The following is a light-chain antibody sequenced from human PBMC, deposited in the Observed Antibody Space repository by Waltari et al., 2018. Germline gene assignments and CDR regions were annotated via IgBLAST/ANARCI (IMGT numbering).Light chain of an antibody. CDR2: RVS. V-gene: IGKV2-30*02. Sequence: DVVMTQSPLSLPVTLGQPASISCSSSQGLVHSDGTTYLNWFHQRPGQSPRRLIYRVSNRDSGVPDRFSGSGSGTDFTLRIGRVEAEDVGVYYCMQGTHWPFTFGQGTRLEIK. J-gene: IGKJ5*01. CDR3: MQGTHWPFT. CDR1: QGLVHSDGTTY.